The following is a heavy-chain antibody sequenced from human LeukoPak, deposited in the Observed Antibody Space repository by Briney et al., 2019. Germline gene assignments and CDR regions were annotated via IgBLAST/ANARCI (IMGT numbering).Heavy chain of an antibody. CDR3: ARDGGVRPFDY. CDR2: IYTSGST. CDR1: GGSISSGSYY. J-gene: IGHJ4*02. V-gene: IGHV4-61*02. Sequence: SETLSLTCTVSGGSISSGSYYWSWIRQPAGKGLEWIGRIYTSGSTNYNPSLKSRVTISVDTSKNQFSLKLSSVTAADTAVYYCARDGGVRPFDYWGQGTLVTVSS. D-gene: IGHD2-8*02.